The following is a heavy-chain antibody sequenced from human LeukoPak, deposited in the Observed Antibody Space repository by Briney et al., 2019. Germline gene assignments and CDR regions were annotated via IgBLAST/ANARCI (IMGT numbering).Heavy chain of an antibody. J-gene: IGHJ6*03. V-gene: IGHV4-34*01. Sequence: PSETLSLTCAVYGGSFSGYHWSWIRQPPGKGLEWIGEINHSGSTNYNPSLKSRVTISVDTSKNQFSLKLSSVTAADTAVYYCARAGRDSSGWYYYYYYYMDVWGKGTTVTVSS. D-gene: IGHD6-19*01. CDR1: GGSFSGYH. CDR2: INHSGST. CDR3: ARAGRDSSGWYYYYYYYMDV.